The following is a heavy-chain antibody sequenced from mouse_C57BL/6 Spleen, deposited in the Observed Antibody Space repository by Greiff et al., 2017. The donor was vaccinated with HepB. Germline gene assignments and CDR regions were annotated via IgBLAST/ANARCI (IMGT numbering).Heavy chain of an antibody. D-gene: IGHD2-3*01. J-gene: IGHJ1*03. CDR3: ARCGDGYPPYFDV. CDR2: ILPGSGST. V-gene: IGHV1-9*01. Sequence: VQLQQSGAELLKPGASVKLSCKATGSTFTGYWIEWVKQRPGHGLEWIGEILPGSGSTHYNEKFKGKATFTADTSSNTAYLQLSSLTTEDSAIYYCARCGDGYPPYFDVWGTGTTVTFSS. CDR1: GSTFTGYW.